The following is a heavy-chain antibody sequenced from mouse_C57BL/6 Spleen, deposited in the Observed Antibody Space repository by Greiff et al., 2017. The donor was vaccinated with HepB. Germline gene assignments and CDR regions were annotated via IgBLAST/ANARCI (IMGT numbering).Heavy chain of an antibody. D-gene: IGHD2-5*01. CDR2: ISSGSSTI. J-gene: IGHJ4*01. CDR3: ASASYYSIPYAMDY. Sequence: DVKLVESGGGLVKPGGSLKLSCAASGFTFSDYGMHWVRQAPEKGLEWVAYISSGSSTIYYADTVKGRFTISRDNAKNTLFLQMTSLRSEDTAMYYCASASYYSIPYAMDYWGQGTSVTVSS. CDR1: GFTFSDYG. V-gene: IGHV5-17*01.